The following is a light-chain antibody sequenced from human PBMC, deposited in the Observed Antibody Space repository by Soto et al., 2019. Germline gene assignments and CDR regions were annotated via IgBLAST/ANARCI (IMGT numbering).Light chain of an antibody. CDR1: QSVSSN. CDR3: QQRLHWPIT. J-gene: IGKJ5*01. Sequence: EIVMTQSPATLSVSPGERATLSCRASQSVSSNLAWYQQKPGQAPRLLIYGASTRATGIPARFSGSGSGTEFTLIISSLQSEDSAVYYCQQRLHWPITFGQGTRLEIK. CDR2: GAS. V-gene: IGKV3-15*01.